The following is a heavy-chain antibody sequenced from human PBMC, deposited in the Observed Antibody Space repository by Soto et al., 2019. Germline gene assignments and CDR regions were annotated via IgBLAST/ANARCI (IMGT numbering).Heavy chain of an antibody. V-gene: IGHV3-66*01. Sequence: GGSLRLSCAASGFTVSSNYMSWVRQAPGKGLEWVSVIYSGGSTYYADSVKGRFTISRDNSKNTLYLQMNSLRAEDTAVYYCARDLAVAGRGEYYFDYWGQGTLVTVSS. CDR2: IYSGGST. D-gene: IGHD6-19*01. J-gene: IGHJ4*02. CDR3: ARDLAVAGRGEYYFDY. CDR1: GFTVSSNY.